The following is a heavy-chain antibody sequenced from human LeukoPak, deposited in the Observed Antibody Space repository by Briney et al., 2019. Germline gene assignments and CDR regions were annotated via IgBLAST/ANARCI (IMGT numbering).Heavy chain of an antibody. Sequence: PSETLSLTCSVSGGSIISSNYYWGWIRQPPGKGLEWIGSIYQSGSGSSYYNPSLKSRVIISGDTSNNHFSLRLRSVTAADTAVYYCASTLRFLPYRRFDYWGQGTLATVPS. J-gene: IGHJ4*02. CDR2: IYQSGSGSS. D-gene: IGHD3-3*01. CDR1: GGSIISSNYY. V-gene: IGHV4-39*01. CDR3: ASTLRFLPYRRFDY.